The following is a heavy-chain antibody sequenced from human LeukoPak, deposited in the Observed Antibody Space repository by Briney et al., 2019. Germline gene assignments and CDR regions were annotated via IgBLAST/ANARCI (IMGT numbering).Heavy chain of an antibody. CDR2: TIPIFGTA. V-gene: IGHV1-69*13. CDR3: ARAARIAAAGTPGGTQNNWFDP. CDR1: GGTFSSYA. D-gene: IGHD6-13*01. Sequence: GASVKVSCKASGGTFSSYAISWVRQAPGQGLEWMGGTIPIFGTANYAQKFQGRVTITADESTSTAYMELSSLRSEDTAVYYCARAARIAAAGTPGGTQNNWFDPWGQGTLVTVSS. J-gene: IGHJ5*02.